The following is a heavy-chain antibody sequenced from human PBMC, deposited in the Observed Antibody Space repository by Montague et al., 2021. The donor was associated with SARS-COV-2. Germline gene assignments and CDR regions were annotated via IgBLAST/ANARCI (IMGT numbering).Heavy chain of an antibody. Sequence: SETLSLTCTVSGGSISSYNWSWIRQPPGKGPEWIVYIYYSGSTNYNPSLKSRVTISVDTSKNQFSLKLSSVTAADTAVYYCARGSGWMGNAFDIWGQGTMVTVSS. V-gene: IGHV4-59*01. CDR1: GGSISSYN. D-gene: IGHD6-19*01. CDR2: IYYSGST. CDR3: ARGSGWMGNAFDI. J-gene: IGHJ3*02.